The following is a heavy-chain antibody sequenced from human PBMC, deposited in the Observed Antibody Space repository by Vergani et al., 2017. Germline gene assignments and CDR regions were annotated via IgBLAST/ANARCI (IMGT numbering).Heavy chain of an antibody. J-gene: IGHJ3*02. CDR2: IIPFFGTA. V-gene: IGHV1-69*12. CDR1: GGTFSSYA. Sequence: QVQLVQSGAEVKKPGSSVKVSCKASGGTFSSYAISWVRQAPGQGLEWMGGIIPFFGTANYAQKFQGRVTITADASPSTAYMELSSLRSEDTAVYYCARPIRYCSSTISSLGAAFDIWGQGTMVTVSS. D-gene: IGHD2-2*01. CDR3: ARPIRYCSSTISSLGAAFDI.